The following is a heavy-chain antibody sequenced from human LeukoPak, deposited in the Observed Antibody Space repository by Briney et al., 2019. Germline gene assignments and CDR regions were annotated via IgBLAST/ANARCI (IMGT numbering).Heavy chain of an antibody. D-gene: IGHD1-26*01. CDR3: ASSHVVGATTAFDY. V-gene: IGHV1-2*02. Sequence: ASVKVSCRASGYTFTGYYMHWVRQAPGQGPEWMGWINPNSGGTNYAQKFQGRVTMTRDTSISTAYMELSRLRSDDTAVYYCASSHVVGATTAFDYWGQGTLVTVSS. CDR2: INPNSGGT. J-gene: IGHJ4*02. CDR1: GYTFTGYY.